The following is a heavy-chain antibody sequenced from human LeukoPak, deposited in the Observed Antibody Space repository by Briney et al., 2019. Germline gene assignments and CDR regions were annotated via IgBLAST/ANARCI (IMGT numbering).Heavy chain of an antibody. D-gene: IGHD3-3*01. CDR2: IYSDGRT. V-gene: IGHV3-66*01. CDR3: ARVTFLEWLSTTVFDY. CDR1: GFTFSSYA. J-gene: IGHJ4*02. Sequence: PGGSLRLSCAASGFTFSSYAMSWVRQAPGKGPEWVSEIYSDGRTYYAASVKGRFSISRDNSKDTVYLQMNSLRAEDTAVYYCARVTFLEWLSTTVFDYWGQGTLVTVSS.